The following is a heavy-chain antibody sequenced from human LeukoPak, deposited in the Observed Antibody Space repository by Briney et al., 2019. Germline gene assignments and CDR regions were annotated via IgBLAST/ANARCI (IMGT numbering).Heavy chain of an antibody. J-gene: IGHJ4*02. CDR1: GFTFSNAW. CDR2: IKSKTDGGTT. Sequence: PGGSLRLSCAASGFTFSNAWMSWVRQAPGKGLEWVGRIKSKTDGGTTDYAAPVKGRFTISRDDSKNTLYLQMNSLKTEDTAVYYCTTDPLDYDILTGYPYNGIDYWGQGTLVTVSS. CDR3: TTDPLDYDILTGYPYNGIDY. V-gene: IGHV3-15*01. D-gene: IGHD3-9*01.